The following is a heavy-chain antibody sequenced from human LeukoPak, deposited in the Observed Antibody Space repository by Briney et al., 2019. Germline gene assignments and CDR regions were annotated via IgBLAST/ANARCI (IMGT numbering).Heavy chain of an antibody. V-gene: IGHV3-23*01. CDR1: GFTFSSYA. CDR3: ARDLRSPSDTNIAIDY. CDR2: ISGSGGST. Sequence: GGSLRLSCAASGFTFSSYAMSWVRQAPGKGLEWVSAISGSGGSTVSADSVKGRFTISRDNAMNTLYLQMNSLRAEDTAVYYCARDLRSPSDTNIAIDYWGQGTLVTVSS. J-gene: IGHJ4*02.